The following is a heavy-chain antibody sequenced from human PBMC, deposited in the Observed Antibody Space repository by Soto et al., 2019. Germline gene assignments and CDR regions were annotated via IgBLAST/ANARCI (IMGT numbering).Heavy chain of an antibody. CDR1: GYTFTSYA. CDR2: INAGNGKT. J-gene: IGHJ4*02. D-gene: IGHD6-13*01. Sequence: QVQLVQSGAEVKKPGASVKVSCKASGYTFTSYAMHWVRQAPGQRLEWMGWINAGNGKTEYSQKFQGRVTITRDTSASTAYMELSSLRSEDTAVYYCAGGNSSSWNDYWGQGTLVTVSS. V-gene: IGHV1-3*01. CDR3: AGGNSSSWNDY.